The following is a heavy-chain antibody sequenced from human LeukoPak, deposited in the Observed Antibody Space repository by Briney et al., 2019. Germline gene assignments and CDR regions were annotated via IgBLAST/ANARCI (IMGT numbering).Heavy chain of an antibody. CDR3: ARHGVEMATINY. CDR2: IYYSGST. CDR1: GGSISSSSYY. Sequence: SETLSLTCTDSGGSISSSSYYWGWIRQPPGKGLEWIGSIYYSGSTYYNPSLKSRVTISVDTSKNQFSLKLSSVTAADTAVYYCARHGVEMATINYWGQGTLVTVSS. J-gene: IGHJ4*02. V-gene: IGHV4-39*01. D-gene: IGHD5-24*01.